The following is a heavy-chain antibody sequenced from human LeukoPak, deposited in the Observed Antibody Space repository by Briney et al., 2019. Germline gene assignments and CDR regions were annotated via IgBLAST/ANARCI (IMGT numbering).Heavy chain of an antibody. V-gene: IGHV4-59*12. CDR1: GGSISSYY. CDR3: ARGSRITKYFQH. J-gene: IGHJ1*01. D-gene: IGHD3-10*01. Sequence: SETLSLTCAVSGGSISSYYWSWIRQPPGKGLEWIGYIYYSGSTNYNPSLKSRVTISVDTSKNQFSLKLSSVTAADTAVYYCARGSRITKYFQHWGQGTLVTVSS. CDR2: IYYSGST.